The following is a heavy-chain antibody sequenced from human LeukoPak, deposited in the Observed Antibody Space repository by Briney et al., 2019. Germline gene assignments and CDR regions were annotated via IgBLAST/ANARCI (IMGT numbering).Heavy chain of an antibody. J-gene: IGHJ4*02. Sequence: PGGSLRLSCAASEVTFSNYYMNWVRQAPGKGLEWVSSISSGSTYIYYADSVKGRFTISRDNAKNSLYLQMNSLRAEVTAVYYCARAAGDYVGRFDYWGQGTLVTVSS. CDR3: ARAAGDYVGRFDY. CDR2: ISSGSTYI. V-gene: IGHV3-21*06. CDR1: EVTFSNYY. D-gene: IGHD4-17*01.